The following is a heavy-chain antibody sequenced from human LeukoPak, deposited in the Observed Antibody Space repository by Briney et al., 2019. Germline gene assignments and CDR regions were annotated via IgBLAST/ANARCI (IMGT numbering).Heavy chain of an antibody. CDR3: ARGGDSSSFYYYYYMDV. CDR1: GGTFSSYA. CDR2: IIPIFGTA. Sequence: SVKVSCKASGGTFSSYAISWVRQAPGQGLELMGRIIPIFGTANYAQKFQGRVTITRDESTSTASMALSSLRSEDTAVYYCARGGDSSSFYYYYYMDVWGKGTTVTVSS. V-gene: IGHV1-69*05. D-gene: IGHD6-6*01. J-gene: IGHJ6*03.